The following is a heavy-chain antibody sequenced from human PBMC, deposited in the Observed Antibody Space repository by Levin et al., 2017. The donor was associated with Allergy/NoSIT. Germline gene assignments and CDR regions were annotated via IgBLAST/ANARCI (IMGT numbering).Heavy chain of an antibody. J-gene: IGHJ4*02. CDR3: ARGLVRHSIRLGPFDY. CDR2: INPNSGGT. Sequence: ASVKVSCKASGYTFTGYYMHWVRQAPGQGLEWMGRINPNSGGTNYAQKFQGRVTMTRDTSISTAYMELSRLRSDDTAVYYCARGLVRHSIRLGPFDYWGQGTLVTVSS. D-gene: IGHD3-10*01. V-gene: IGHV1-2*06. CDR1: GYTFTGYY.